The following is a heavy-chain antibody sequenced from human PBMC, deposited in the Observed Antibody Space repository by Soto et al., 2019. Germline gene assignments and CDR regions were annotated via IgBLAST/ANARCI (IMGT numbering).Heavy chain of an antibody. CDR2: INPSGGST. CDR3: ARVLSGSYHYYYYGMDV. D-gene: IGHD1-26*01. J-gene: IGHJ6*02. V-gene: IGHV1-46*01. Sequence: RASVKVSCKASGYTFTSYYMHWVRQAPGQGLEWMGIINPSGGSTSYAQKFQGRVTMTRDTSTSTVYMELSSLRSEDTAVYYCARVLSGSYHYYYYGMDVWGQGTTVTVSS. CDR1: GYTFTSYY.